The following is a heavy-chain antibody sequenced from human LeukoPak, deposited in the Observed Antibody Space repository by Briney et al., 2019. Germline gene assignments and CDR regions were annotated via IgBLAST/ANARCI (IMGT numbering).Heavy chain of an antibody. CDR1: GFTFGGYG. V-gene: IGHV3-33*01. Sequence: GGSLRLSCAGSGFTFGGYGMHWFRQTPGKGLEWVAVIAYDGSRAFYADSVKGRFTISRDNSKNTMSVQMDDLRAEDTAVYYCTRYNNDHFDCWGQGTLVTVSS. D-gene: IGHD1-14*01. CDR3: TRYNNDHFDC. J-gene: IGHJ4*02. CDR2: IAYDGSRA.